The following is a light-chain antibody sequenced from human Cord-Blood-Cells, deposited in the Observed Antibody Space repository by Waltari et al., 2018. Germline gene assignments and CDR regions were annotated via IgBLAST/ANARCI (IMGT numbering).Light chain of an antibody. J-gene: IGLJ1*01. Sequence: QSALTQPRSVSGSPGQSVTLSCTGTSSDVGGYTYVSWYQQHPGKAPKLMIYDVSKRPSGVPDRFSGSKSGNTASLTISGLQAEDEADYYCCSYAGSYTSYVFGTGTKVTVL. CDR3: CSYAGSYTSYV. V-gene: IGLV2-11*01. CDR1: SSDVGGYTY. CDR2: DVS.